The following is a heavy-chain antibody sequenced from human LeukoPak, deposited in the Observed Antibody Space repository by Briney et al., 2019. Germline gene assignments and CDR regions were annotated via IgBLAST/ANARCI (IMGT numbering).Heavy chain of an antibody. CDR3: ARTPQWELLNWFDP. J-gene: IGHJ5*01. CDR1: GYTFTGYY. V-gene: IGHV1-2*02. D-gene: IGHD1-26*01. CDR2: INPNSGGT. Sequence: GASVKVSCKASGYTFTGYYVHWVRQAPGQGLEWMGWINPNSGGTDFAQKFQGRVTMTRDTSISTAYMELSRLRSDDTAVCYCARTPQWELLNWFDPWGKGTPVIVSS.